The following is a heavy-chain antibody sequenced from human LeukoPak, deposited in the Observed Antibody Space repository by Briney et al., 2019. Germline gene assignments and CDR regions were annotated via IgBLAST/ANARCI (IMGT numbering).Heavy chain of an antibody. Sequence: PGGSLRLSCTASGFTFSNYAINWVRQAPGKGLGWVSVISGSGGDTYYADSVKGRFTISRDNSKNTVYLQMNSLRAEDTAVYYCAKGRSSGGSCVNYWGQGTLVSVSS. CDR1: GFTFSNYA. V-gene: IGHV3-23*01. J-gene: IGHJ4*02. D-gene: IGHD2-15*01. CDR3: AKGRSSGGSCVNY. CDR2: ISGSGGDT.